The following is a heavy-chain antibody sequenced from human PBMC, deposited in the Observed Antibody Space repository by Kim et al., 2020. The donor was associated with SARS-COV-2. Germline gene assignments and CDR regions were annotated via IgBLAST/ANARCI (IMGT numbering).Heavy chain of an antibody. CDR3: AKGGASLRFLEWLSTCDY. CDR2: ISYDGSNK. J-gene: IGHJ4*02. CDR1: GFTFSSYG. V-gene: IGHV3-30*18. Sequence: GGSLRLSCAASGFTFSSYGMHWVRQAPGKGLEWVAVISYDGSNKYYADSVKGRFTISRDNSKNTLYLQMNSLRAEDTAVYYCAKGGASLRFLEWLSTCDYWGQGTLVTVSS. D-gene: IGHD3-3*01.